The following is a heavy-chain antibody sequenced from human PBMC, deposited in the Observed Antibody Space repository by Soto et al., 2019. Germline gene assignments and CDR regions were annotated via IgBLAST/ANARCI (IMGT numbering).Heavy chain of an antibody. D-gene: IGHD3-3*01. CDR1: GYTFTSYG. V-gene: IGHV1-18*01. CDR3: ARDVKAITIFGVVINRDYYYYYMDV. J-gene: IGHJ6*03. Sequence: GASVKVSCKASGYTFTSYGISWVRQAPGQGLEWMGWISAYNGNTNYAQKLQGRVTMTTDTSTSTAYMELRSLRSDDTAVYYCARDVKAITIFGVVINRDYYYYYMDVWGKGTTVTVSS. CDR2: ISAYNGNT.